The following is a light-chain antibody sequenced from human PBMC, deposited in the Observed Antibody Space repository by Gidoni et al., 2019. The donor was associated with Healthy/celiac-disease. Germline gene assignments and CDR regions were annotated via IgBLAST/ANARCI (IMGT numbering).Light chain of an antibody. Sequence: DIRRTRSPSTLSASVGDRVTSTCRASQSISSWLAWYQQKPGKAPKLLIYTTSSLESGVPSRFSGSGSGTEFTLTISSLQSDDFATYYCQQYYSHPLTFGQGTQVEIK. V-gene: IGKV1-5*03. CDR2: TTS. CDR3: QQYYSHPLT. J-gene: IGKJ1*01. CDR1: QSISSW.